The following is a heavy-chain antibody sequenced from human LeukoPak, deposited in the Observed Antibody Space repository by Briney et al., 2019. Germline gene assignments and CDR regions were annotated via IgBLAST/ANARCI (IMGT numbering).Heavy chain of an antibody. CDR3: ARDFGHSSYCSGGSCYPEVDY. J-gene: IGHJ4*02. D-gene: IGHD2-15*01. CDR2: INPSGGST. V-gene: IGHV1-46*01. Sequence: ASVKVSCKASGYTFTSYYMHWVRQAAGQGLEWMGIINPSGGSTSYAQKSQGRVTMTRDTSTSTVYMELSSLRSEDTAVYYCARDFGHSSYCSGGSCYPEVDYWGQGTLVTVSS. CDR1: GYTFTSYY.